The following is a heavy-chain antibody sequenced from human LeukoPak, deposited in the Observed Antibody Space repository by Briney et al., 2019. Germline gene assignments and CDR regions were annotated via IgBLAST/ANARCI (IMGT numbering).Heavy chain of an antibody. J-gene: IGHJ6*02. Sequence: PGGSLRLSCVASGFTFSSYAMSWVRQAPGKGLEWVSAISGSGGSTYYADSVKGRFTISRDNSKNTLYLQMNSLRAEDTAVYYCAKKTSSLYYYYGMDVWGQGTTVTVSS. V-gene: IGHV3-23*01. D-gene: IGHD6-13*01. CDR1: GFTFSSYA. CDR3: AKKTSSLYYYYGMDV. CDR2: ISGSGGST.